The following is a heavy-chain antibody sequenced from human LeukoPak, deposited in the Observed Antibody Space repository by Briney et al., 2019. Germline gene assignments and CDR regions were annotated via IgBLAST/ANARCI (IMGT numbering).Heavy chain of an antibody. CDR3: ASRTGDC. CDR1: GDTFSSYA. CDR2: IIPMFGTT. V-gene: IGHV1-69*06. J-gene: IGHJ4*02. D-gene: IGHD1-1*01. Sequence: ASVKVSCKASGDTFSSYAITWVRQAPGQGLEWMGGIIPMFGTTNYAQKFQGRVIITADKPTSTAYMELSNLRSEDTAVYYCASRTGDCWGQGTLVTVSS.